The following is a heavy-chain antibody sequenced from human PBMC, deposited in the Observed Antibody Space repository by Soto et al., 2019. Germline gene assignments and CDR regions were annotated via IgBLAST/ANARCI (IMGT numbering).Heavy chain of an antibody. V-gene: IGHV3-23*01. CDR2: ISASGDNT. CDR3: AGTQIWYGGHY. J-gene: IGHJ4*02. Sequence: EVQLLESGGGLGQPGESLRLSCEASGFSLRTYAMTWVRQAAGKGLEWVSTISASGDNTYYADSVKGRFTISRDNSKNTLYLQMSSLGVDESAVYYCAGTQIWYGGHYWGQGTLVTVAS. CDR1: GFSLRTYA. D-gene: IGHD5-18*01.